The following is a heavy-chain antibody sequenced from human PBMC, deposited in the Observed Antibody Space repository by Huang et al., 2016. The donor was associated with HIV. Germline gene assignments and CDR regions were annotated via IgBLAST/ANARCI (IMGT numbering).Heavy chain of an antibody. D-gene: IGHD3-9*01. CDR1: GFTFNSDG. V-gene: IGHV3-30*18. CDR2: ISYEGSKK. J-gene: IGHJ4*02. CDR3: AKDVLTGSPTHLFDY. Sequence: QVQLVESGGGVVQPGRSLRLSCAASGFTFNSDGMHWVRQAPVKRLEWVAVISYEGSKKHYAESVKVRFTISRDNSKKTLYMQMNSLRAEDTAVYFCAKDVLTGSPTHLFDYWGQGTLVTVSS.